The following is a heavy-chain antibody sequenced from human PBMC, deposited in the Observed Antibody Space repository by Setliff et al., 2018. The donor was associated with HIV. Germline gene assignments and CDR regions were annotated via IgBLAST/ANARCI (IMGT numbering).Heavy chain of an antibody. D-gene: IGHD3-22*01. CDR3: ARLWYYYDNSVSYYFDY. CDR1: GGSISSSSYY. J-gene: IGHJ4*02. Sequence: SETLSLTCTVSGGSISSSSYYWGWIRQPPGKGLEWIGSIYYSGSTHYNPSLKSRITISIDMSKNLFYLKLTSLTAADTAVYYCARLWYYYDNSVSYYFDYWGQGTLVTVSS. CDR2: IYYSGST. V-gene: IGHV4-39*01.